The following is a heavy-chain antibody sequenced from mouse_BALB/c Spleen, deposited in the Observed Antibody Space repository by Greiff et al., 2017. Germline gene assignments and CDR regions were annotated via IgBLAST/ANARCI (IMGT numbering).Heavy chain of an antibody. Sequence: VQLVESGPGLVAPSQSLSITCTVSGFSLTNSGVHWVRQSPGKGLEWLGVIWGDGSTNYNSAFKSRLSISKDNSKSQVFLKMNSLQTDDTARYYCAKPYDYPWFAYWGQGTLVTVSA. CDR2: IWGDGST. CDR3: AKPYDYPWFAY. V-gene: IGHV2-6-6*01. J-gene: IGHJ3*01. CDR1: GFSLTNSG. D-gene: IGHD2-4*01.